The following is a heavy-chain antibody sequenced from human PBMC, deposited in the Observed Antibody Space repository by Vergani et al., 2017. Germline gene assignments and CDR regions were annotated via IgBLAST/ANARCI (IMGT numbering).Heavy chain of an antibody. J-gene: IGHJ4*02. Sequence: QVQLVQSGAEVKKPGASVKVSCKASGYTFTGYYMHWVRQAPGQGLEWMGWINPNSGGTNYAQKFQGWVTMTRDTSISTAYMELSRLRSDDTAVYYCARGLKGLSSGYTTSGYWGQGTLVTVSS. D-gene: IGHD3-22*01. V-gene: IGHV1-2*04. CDR2: INPNSGGT. CDR1: GYTFTGYY. CDR3: ARGLKGLSSGYTTSGY.